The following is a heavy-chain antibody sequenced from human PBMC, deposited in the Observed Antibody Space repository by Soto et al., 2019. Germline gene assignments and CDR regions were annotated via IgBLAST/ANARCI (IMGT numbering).Heavy chain of an antibody. CDR2: IIPIFGTA. D-gene: IGHD1-1*01. J-gene: IGHJ5*02. V-gene: IGHV1-69*13. CDR1: GGTFSSYA. Sequence: SVKVSCKASGGTFSSYAISWVRQAPGQGLEWMGGIIPIFGTANYAQKFQGRVTITADESKNQFSLQLSSVIPEDTAVYYCARAHLGSDRYTLEPFDPWGQGTLVTVSS. CDR3: ARAHLGSDRYTLEPFDP.